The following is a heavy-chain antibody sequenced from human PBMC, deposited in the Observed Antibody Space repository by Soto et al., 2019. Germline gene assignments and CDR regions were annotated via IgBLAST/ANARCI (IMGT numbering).Heavy chain of an antibody. Sequence: GGSLRLSCAASGFTFSSYGMHWVRRAPGKGLEWVAVIWYDGSNKYYADSVKGRFTISRDNSKNTLYLQMNSLRAEDTAVYYCARVSTPYSGIGPLQHWGQGTLVTVSS. CDR3: ARVSTPYSGIGPLQH. CDR2: IWYDGSNK. D-gene: IGHD1-26*01. CDR1: GFTFSSYG. J-gene: IGHJ1*01. V-gene: IGHV3-33*01.